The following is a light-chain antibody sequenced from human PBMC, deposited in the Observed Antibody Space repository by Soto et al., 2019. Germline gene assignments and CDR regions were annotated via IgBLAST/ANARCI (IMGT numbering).Light chain of an antibody. Sequence: QYVLTQPPSVSGAPGQRVTISCTGSSSNIGAGYDVHWYQQLPGTAPKLLIYGNSNRPSGVPHRCSGSKSGTSASLAITGLEAEDEDDYYCRYVCGSLSGSVFGGGTKLTVL. V-gene: IGLV1-40*01. J-gene: IGLJ3*02. CDR2: GNS. CDR1: SSNIGAGYD. CDR3: RYVCGSLSGSV.